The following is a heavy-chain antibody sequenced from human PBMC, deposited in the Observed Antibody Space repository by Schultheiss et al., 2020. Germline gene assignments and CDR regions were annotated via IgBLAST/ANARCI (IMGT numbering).Heavy chain of an antibody. D-gene: IGHD5-12*01. V-gene: IGHV1-69*13. CDR1: GYTFTGYY. J-gene: IGHJ6*02. CDR3: ARDGGYDYPTARYYGMDV. Sequence: SVKVSCKASGYTFTGYYIHWVRQAPGQGLEWMGWINPIFGTANYAQKFQGRVTITADESTSTAYMELSSLRSEDTAVYYCARDGGYDYPTARYYGMDVWGQGTTVTVSS. CDR2: INPIFGTA.